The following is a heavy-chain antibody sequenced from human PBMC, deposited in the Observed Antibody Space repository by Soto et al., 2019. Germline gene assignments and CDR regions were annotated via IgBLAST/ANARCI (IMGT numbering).Heavy chain of an antibody. D-gene: IGHD6-6*01. V-gene: IGHV1-3*01. Sequence: ASVKVSCKASGYTFTSYAMHWVRQAPGQRLEWMGWINAGNGNTKYSQKFQGRVTITRDTSASTAYMELSSLRSEDTAVYYCARGRTQYRRSYYYYYMDVWGKGTTVTVSS. CDR3: ARGRTQYRRSYYYYYMDV. J-gene: IGHJ6*03. CDR2: INAGNGNT. CDR1: GYTFTSYA.